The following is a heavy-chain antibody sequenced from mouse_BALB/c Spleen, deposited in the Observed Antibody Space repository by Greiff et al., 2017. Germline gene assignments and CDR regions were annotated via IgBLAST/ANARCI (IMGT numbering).Heavy chain of an antibody. V-gene: IGHV1S135*01. D-gene: IGHD1-1*01. CDR2: IYPYNGGT. Sequence: VQLKESGPELVKPGASVKVSCKASGYSFTDYNMYWVKQSHGKSLEWIGYIYPYNGGTISNQKFKCKATLTVAKSSSTAFMHLNSLTSEDSAVYDCARSGHYYGSSYGFDYWSQGTTLTVSS. CDR1: GYSFTDYN. J-gene: IGHJ2*01. CDR3: ARSGHYYGSSYGFDY.